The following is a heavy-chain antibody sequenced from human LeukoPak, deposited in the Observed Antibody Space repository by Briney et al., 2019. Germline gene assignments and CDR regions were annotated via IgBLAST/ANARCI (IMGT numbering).Heavy chain of an antibody. V-gene: IGHV3-21*01. CDR2: ISSSSYI. CDR3: ARDFLWFGYHMDV. J-gene: IGHJ6*03. Sequence: GGSLRLSCAASGFTFSSYSMNWVRQAPGKGLEWVSSISSSSYIYYADSVKGRFTISRDNAKNSLYLQMNSLRAEDTAVYYCARDFLWFGYHMDVWGKGTTVTISS. D-gene: IGHD3-10*01. CDR1: GFTFSSYS.